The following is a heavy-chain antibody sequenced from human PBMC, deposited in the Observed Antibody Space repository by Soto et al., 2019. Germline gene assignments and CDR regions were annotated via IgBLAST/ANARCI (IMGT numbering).Heavy chain of an antibody. CDR3: ARQRFLEWLLGYYYYYGMDV. D-gene: IGHD3-3*01. CDR1: GGSISSSSYY. Sequence: SETLSLTCTVSGGSISSSSYYWGWIRQPPGKGLEWIGSIYYSGSTYYNPSLKSRVTISVDTSKNQFSLKLSSVTAADTAVYYCARQRFLEWLLGYYYYYGMDVWGQGTTVTVSS. V-gene: IGHV4-39*01. CDR2: IYYSGST. J-gene: IGHJ6*02.